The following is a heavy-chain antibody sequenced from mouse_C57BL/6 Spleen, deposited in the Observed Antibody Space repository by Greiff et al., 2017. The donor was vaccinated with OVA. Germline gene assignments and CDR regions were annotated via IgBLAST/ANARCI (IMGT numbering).Heavy chain of an antibody. CDR3: ARSGDYAMDY. CDR1: GYTFTSYG. CDR2: IYPRSGNT. Sequence: VKLQESGAELARPGASVKLSCKASGYTFTSYGISWVKQRTGQGLEWIGEIYPRSGNTYYNEKFKGKATLTADKSSSTAYMELRSLTSEDSAVYFCARSGDYAMDYWGQGTSVTVSS. J-gene: IGHJ4*01. D-gene: IGHD3-1*01. V-gene: IGHV1-81*01.